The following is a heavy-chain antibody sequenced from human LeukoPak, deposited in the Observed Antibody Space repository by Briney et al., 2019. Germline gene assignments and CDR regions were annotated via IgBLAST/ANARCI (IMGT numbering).Heavy chain of an antibody. J-gene: IGHJ4*02. CDR1: GGSFSGYY. D-gene: IGHD5-12*01. CDR3: ARDGYSAYDRDLDH. CDR2: INHSGST. Sequence: PSETLSLTCAVYGGSFSGYYWSWIRQPPGKGLEWIGEINHSGSTNYNPSLKSRVTISVDKSKNQFSLRLDSVTAADTAVYYCARDGYSAYDRDLDHWGQGALVTVSS. V-gene: IGHV4-34*01.